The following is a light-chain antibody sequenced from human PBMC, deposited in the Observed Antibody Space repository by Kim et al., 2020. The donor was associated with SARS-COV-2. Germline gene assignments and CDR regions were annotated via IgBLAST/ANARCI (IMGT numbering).Light chain of an antibody. CDR3: QQYNYWPPIT. CDR1: ENIRSN. J-gene: IGKJ5*01. CDR2: GAS. V-gene: IGKV3-15*01. Sequence: EIVMTQSPATLSVSPGDRATLSCRASENIRSNLAWYQQRRGQAPRLLIYGASTRATGIPARFSGSGSGTEFTLTISSLQSEDVAIYHCQQYNYWPPITFGQGTRLEIK.